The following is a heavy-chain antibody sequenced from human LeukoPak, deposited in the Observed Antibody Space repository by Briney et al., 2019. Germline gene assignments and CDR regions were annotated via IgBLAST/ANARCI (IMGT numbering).Heavy chain of an antibody. CDR1: GGSISSSSYY. CDR3: ARGESRRSWFDP. J-gene: IGHJ5*02. Sequence: NPSETLSLTCTVSGGSISSSSYYWGWIRQPPGKGLEWIGSIYYSGSTYYNPSLKSRVTISVDTSKNQFSLKLSSVTAADTAVYYCARGESRRSWFDPWGQGTLVTVSS. V-gene: IGHV4-39*07. D-gene: IGHD1-14*01. CDR2: IYYSGST.